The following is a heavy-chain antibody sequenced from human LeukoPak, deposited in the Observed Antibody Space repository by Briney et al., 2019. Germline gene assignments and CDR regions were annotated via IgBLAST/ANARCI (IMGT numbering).Heavy chain of an antibody. V-gene: IGHV1-2*02. CDR1: GYTFTGYY. J-gene: IGHJ5*02. CDR3: AREGGPWLRLNKFWFDP. D-gene: IGHD5-12*01. Sequence: GASVKVSCKASGYTFTGYYMHWVRQAPGQGLEWMGWINPNSGGTNYAQKFQGRVTMTRDTSISTAYMELSRLRSDDTAVCYCAREGGPWLRLNKFWFDPWGQGTLVTVSS. CDR2: INPNSGGT.